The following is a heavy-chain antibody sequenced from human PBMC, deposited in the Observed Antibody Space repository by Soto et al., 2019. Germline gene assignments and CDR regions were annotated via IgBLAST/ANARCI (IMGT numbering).Heavy chain of an antibody. CDR3: ARGVDPGFDY. D-gene: IGHD3-3*01. V-gene: IGHV4-31*03. Sequence: SETLCLTCTVSGGSISSGGYYWSWIRQHPGKGLEWIGYIYYSGSTYYNPSLKSRVTISVDTSKNQFSLKLSSVTAADTAVYYCARGVDPGFDYWGQGTLVTVSS. J-gene: IGHJ4*02. CDR1: GGSISSGGYY. CDR2: IYYSGST.